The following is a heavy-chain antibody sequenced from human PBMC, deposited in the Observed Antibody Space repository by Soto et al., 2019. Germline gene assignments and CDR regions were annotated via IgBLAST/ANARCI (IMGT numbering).Heavy chain of an antibody. CDR1: GGTFSSYT. CDR2: IIPILGIA. Sequence: GASVKVSCKASGGTFSSYTISWVRQAPGQGLEWMGRIIPILGIANYAQKFQGRVTITADKSTSTAYMELSSLRSEDTAVYYCARDSEPRYSGYEYRAIFPHKRFGADYYYYMDVWGKGTTVTVSS. V-gene: IGHV1-69*04. J-gene: IGHJ6*03. D-gene: IGHD5-12*01. CDR3: ARDSEPRYSGYEYRAIFPHKRFGADYYYYMDV.